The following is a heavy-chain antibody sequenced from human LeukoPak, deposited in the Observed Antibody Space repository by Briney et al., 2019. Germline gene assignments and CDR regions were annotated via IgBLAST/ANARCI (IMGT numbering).Heavy chain of an antibody. CDR1: GGSISSYY. Sequence: SETLSLTCTVSGGSISSYYWSWIRQSPGKGLEWIGYIYYSGSTNYNPSLKSRVTISVDTSKNQFSLKLSSVTAADTAVYYCARGVVITEYNWFDPWGQGTLVTVSS. CDR3: ARGVVITEYNWFDP. J-gene: IGHJ5*02. V-gene: IGHV4-59*01. D-gene: IGHD3-3*01. CDR2: IYYSGST.